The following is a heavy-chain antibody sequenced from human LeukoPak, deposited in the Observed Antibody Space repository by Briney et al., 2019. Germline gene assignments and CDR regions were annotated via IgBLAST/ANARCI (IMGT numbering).Heavy chain of an antibody. CDR2: IYPGDSDT. J-gene: IGHJ4*02. CDR3: ARPREGYNWNYYDY. CDR1: GYSFTSYW. V-gene: IGHV5-51*01. Sequence: GESLQISCKGSGYSFTSYWISWVRQMPGKDLEWMGIIYPGDSDTRYSPSFQGQVTISADKSISTAYLQWSSLKASDTAMYYCARPREGYNWNYYDYWGQGTLVTVSS. D-gene: IGHD1-20*01.